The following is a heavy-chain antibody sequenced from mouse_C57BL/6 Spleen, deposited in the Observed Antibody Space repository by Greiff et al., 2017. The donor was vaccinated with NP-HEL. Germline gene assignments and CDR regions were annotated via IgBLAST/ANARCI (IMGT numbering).Heavy chain of an antibody. J-gene: IGHJ2*01. CDR2: IDPSDSYT. D-gene: IGHD2-3*01. CDR3: ARDGQGAFDY. Sequence: VQLQQPGAELVMPGASVKLSCKASGYTFTSYWMHWVKQRPGQGLEWIGEIDPSDSYTNYNQKFKGKSTLTVDKSSSTAYMQLSSLTSEDSAVYYCARDGQGAFDYWGQGTTLTVSS. CDR1: GYTFTSYW. V-gene: IGHV1-69*01.